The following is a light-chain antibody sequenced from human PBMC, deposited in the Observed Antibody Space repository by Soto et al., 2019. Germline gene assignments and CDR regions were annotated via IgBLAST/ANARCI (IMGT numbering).Light chain of an antibody. V-gene: IGLV2-8*01. CDR2: ENY. CDR3: CSYAGSNSPYL. CDR1: SSDVGGYNR. Sequence: QSVLTQPPSASGSPGQSVTISCTGTSSDVGGYNRVSWYQQHPGKVPKLIIYENYKRPSGVPDRFSCSQSGNKASPTFYGLQDEDEADYYLCSYAGSNSPYLFGTGTKVTV. J-gene: IGLJ1*01.